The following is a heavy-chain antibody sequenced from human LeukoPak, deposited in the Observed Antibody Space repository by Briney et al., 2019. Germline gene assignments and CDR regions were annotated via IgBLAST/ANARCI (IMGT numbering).Heavy chain of an antibody. CDR1: GFTFSSYG. Sequence: GGSLRLSCAASGFTFSSYGMHWVRQAPGKGLEWVAFIRYDGSHKYDADSVKGRFTISRDNSKNTLYLQMSSLRAEDTAVYFCAKQGVSGIGIGAFDMWGQGTMVTVSS. V-gene: IGHV3-30*02. CDR3: AKQGVSGIGIGAFDM. D-gene: IGHD3-10*01. CDR2: IRYDGSHK. J-gene: IGHJ3*02.